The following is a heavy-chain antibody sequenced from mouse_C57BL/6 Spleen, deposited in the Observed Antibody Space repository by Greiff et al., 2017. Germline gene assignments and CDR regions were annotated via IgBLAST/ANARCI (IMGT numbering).Heavy chain of an antibody. V-gene: IGHV1-18*01. CDR2: INPNNGGT. J-gene: IGHJ4*01. D-gene: IGHD2-5*01. CDR3: ARESNLYAMDY. CDR1: GYTFTDYN. Sequence: EVQLQQSGPELVKPGASVKIPCKASGYTFTDYNMDWVKQSHGKILEWIGDINPNNGGTIYNQKFKGKATLTVDKSSSTAYMELRSLTSEDTAVYYGARESNLYAMDYWGQGTSVTVSS.